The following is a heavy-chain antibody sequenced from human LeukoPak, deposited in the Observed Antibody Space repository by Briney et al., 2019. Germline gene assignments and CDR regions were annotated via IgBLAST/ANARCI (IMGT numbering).Heavy chain of an antibody. D-gene: IGHD1-1*01. CDR2: IYYSGST. V-gene: IGHV4-59*01. J-gene: IGHJ4*02. Sequence: SETLSLTCTVSGGSISSYYWSWIRQPPGKGLEWIGYIYYSGSTNYNPSLKSRVTISVGTSKNQFSLKLSSVTAADTAVYFCARVRNGARFFDYWGQGTLVTVPS. CDR1: GGSISSYY. CDR3: ARVRNGARFFDY.